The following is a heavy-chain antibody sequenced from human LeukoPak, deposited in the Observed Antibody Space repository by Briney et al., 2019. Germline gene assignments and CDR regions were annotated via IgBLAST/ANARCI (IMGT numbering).Heavy chain of an antibody. CDR1: GYTFTGYY. CDR2: INPNSGGT. CDR3: ASRGVVVPAAIHRDAFDI. V-gene: IGHV1-2*02. J-gene: IGHJ3*02. D-gene: IGHD2-2*01. Sequence: GASVRVSCKASGYTFTGYYMHWVRQAPGQGLEWMGWINPNSGGTNYAQKFQGRVTMTRDTSISTAYMELSRLRSDDTAVYYCASRGVVVPAAIHRDAFDIWGQGTMVTVSS.